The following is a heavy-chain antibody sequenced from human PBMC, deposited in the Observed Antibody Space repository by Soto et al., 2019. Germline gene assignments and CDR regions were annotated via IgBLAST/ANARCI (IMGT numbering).Heavy chain of an antibody. V-gene: IGHV3-66*01. CDR1: GFTVSRNY. Sequence: GSLRLSCAASGFTVSRNYMSWFRQAPGTGLEWVSVIYSGGSTYYADSVKGRFTISRDNSKNTLYLQMNSLRAEDTAVYYCARDGDILTGYSPYYFDYWGQGTLVTVSS. J-gene: IGHJ4*02. D-gene: IGHD3-9*01. CDR3: ARDGDILTGYSPYYFDY. CDR2: IYSGGST.